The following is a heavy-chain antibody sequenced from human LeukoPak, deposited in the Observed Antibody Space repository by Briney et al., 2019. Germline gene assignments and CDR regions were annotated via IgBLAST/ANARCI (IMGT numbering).Heavy chain of an antibody. CDR2: IGGSAGGT. CDR1: GFTFSSYA. CDR3: AKGAWLDY. D-gene: IGHD3-16*01. J-gene: IGHJ4*02. V-gene: IGHV3-23*01. Sequence: GGSLRLSCAASGFTFSSYAMTWVRQAPGKGLEWVSAIGGSAGGTYYADSVKGRFTISRDNSRNTLYLQMNSLRAEDTAVYYCAKGAWLDYWGQGTLVTVSS.